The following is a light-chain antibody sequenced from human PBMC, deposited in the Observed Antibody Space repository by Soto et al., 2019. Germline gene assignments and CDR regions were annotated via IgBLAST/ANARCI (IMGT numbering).Light chain of an antibody. V-gene: IGLV2-14*01. CDR3: SSYTTSRTFV. CDR2: EVS. J-gene: IGLJ1*01. Sequence: QSVLTQPASVSGSPGQSITISCTGTSSDVGGYNYASWYQQHPGKAPKLMIYEVSNRPSGVPNRFSGSKSGNTASLTISGLQAEDEADYYCSSYTTSRTFVFGTGTKVTVL. CDR1: SSDVGGYNY.